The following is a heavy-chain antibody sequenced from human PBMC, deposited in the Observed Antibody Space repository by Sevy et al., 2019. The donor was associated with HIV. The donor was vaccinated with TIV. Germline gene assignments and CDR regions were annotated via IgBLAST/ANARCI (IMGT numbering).Heavy chain of an antibody. J-gene: IGHJ4*02. Sequence: GGSLRLSCAASGFTFSSYWMSWVRQAPGKGLEWVANIKQDGSEKYYVDSVKGGFTISRDNAKNSLYLQMNSLRAEDTAVYYCARVLYYDFWSGYYSMGFDYWGQGTLVTVSS. CDR2: IKQDGSEK. V-gene: IGHV3-7*01. CDR1: GFTFSSYW. D-gene: IGHD3-3*01. CDR3: ARVLYYDFWSGYYSMGFDY.